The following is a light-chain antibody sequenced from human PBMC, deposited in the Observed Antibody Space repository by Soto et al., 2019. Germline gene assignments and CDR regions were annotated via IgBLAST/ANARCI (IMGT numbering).Light chain of an antibody. V-gene: IGKV3-15*01. J-gene: IGKJ2*01. CDR3: HQGHNWPLT. CDR1: QGISRE. Sequence: EIVMTQSPATLSLSPGERAALSCRASQGISRELAWYQLKPGQPPRLLIYSASTRDTGVAARFTGSASGSDFTLTISGLQSEDFAVYYCHQGHNWPLTFGEGTSLE. CDR2: SAS.